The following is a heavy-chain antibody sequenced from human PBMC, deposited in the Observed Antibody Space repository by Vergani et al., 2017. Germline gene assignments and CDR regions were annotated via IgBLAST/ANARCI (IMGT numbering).Heavy chain of an antibody. CDR1: GGSISSYY. Sequence: QVQLQESGPGLVKPSETLSLTCTVSGGSISSYYWSWIRQPPGKGREWIGYIYYSGSTNYNPSLKSRVTISVDTAKNQFSLKLSSVTAADTAVDYCASGYDLATFDYWGQGTLVTVSS. CDR2: IYYSGST. V-gene: IGHV4-59*01. CDR3: ASGYDLATFDY. D-gene: IGHD5-12*01. J-gene: IGHJ4*02.